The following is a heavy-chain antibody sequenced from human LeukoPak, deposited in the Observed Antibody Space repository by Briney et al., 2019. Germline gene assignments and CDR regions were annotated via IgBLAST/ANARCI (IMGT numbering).Heavy chain of an antibody. D-gene: IGHD4-23*01. CDR1: GFTFSSYW. CDR3: ARRAYGGNSYFDY. V-gene: IGHV3-7*01. J-gene: IGHJ4*02. CDR2: IKQDGSEK. Sequence: GGSLRLSCAASGFTFSSYWMSWVRQAPGKGLEWVANIKQDGSEKYYVDSVKGRFTISRDNAKNSLYLQMNSLRAEDTAVYYCARRAYGGNSYFDYWGQGTLVTVSS.